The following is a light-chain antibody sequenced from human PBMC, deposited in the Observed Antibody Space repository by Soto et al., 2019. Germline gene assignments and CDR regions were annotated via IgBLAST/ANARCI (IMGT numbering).Light chain of an antibody. V-gene: IGKV3-20*01. J-gene: IGKJ1*01. Sequence: EIVLTQSPGTLSLSPGERATLSCRASQSVSSSYLAWYQQKPGQAPRLLIYGASSTATGIPDRFSGSGSGTDFTLTISRLEPEDFAVYYCQQYGSSPPVWTFGQGTKVEIK. CDR2: GAS. CDR1: QSVSSSY. CDR3: QQYGSSPPVWT.